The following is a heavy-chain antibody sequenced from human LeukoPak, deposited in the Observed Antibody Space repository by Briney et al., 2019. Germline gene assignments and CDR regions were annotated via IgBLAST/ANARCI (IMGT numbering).Heavy chain of an antibody. Sequence: GGSLRLSCAASGSTFDDYGMSWVRQAPGKGLEWVSSINWNGGSTGYADSVKGRFTIPRDNAKNSLYLQMNSLRAEDTALYHCARDPGGFSSGYYFDNWGQGTLVTVSS. CDR3: ARDPGGFSSGYYFDN. CDR1: GSTFDDYG. V-gene: IGHV3-20*01. D-gene: IGHD3-22*01. J-gene: IGHJ4*02. CDR2: INWNGGST.